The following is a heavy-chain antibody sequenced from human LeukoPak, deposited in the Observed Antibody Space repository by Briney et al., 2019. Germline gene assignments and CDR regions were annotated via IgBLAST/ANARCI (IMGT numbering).Heavy chain of an antibody. CDR3: ARDQSRRSDY. V-gene: IGHV3-7*03. J-gene: IGHJ4*02. CDR2: IKEDGREE. Sequence: GGSLRLSCAGSGFSFSSYRMTWVRQAPGKGLEGVAIIKEDGREEYSVDSVKSRFTISRDNAKNSLYLQMNSLRVEDTAGYYCARDQSRRSDYWGQGTLDSVSS. CDR1: GFSFSSYR.